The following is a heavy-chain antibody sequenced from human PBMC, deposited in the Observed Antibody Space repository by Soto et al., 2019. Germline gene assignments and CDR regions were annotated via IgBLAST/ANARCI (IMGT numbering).Heavy chain of an antibody. Sequence: EVQLLESGGGLVQPGGSLRLSCAASGFTFSSYAMSWVRQAPGKGLEWVSAISGSGGSTYYADSVKGRFTISRDNSKNMXDLQMNSLRAEDTAVYYCAKDPLLYCSSTSCYEGYWGQGNLVTVSS. V-gene: IGHV3-23*01. CDR2: ISGSGGST. CDR3: AKDPLLYCSSTSCYEGY. CDR1: GFTFSSYA. D-gene: IGHD2-2*01. J-gene: IGHJ4*02.